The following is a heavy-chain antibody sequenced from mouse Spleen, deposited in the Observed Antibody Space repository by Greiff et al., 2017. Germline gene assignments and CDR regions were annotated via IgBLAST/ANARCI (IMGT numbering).Heavy chain of an antibody. CDR2: ISSGSSTI. J-gene: IGHJ1*03. Sequence: EVHLVESGGGLVKPGGSLKLSCAASGFTFSDYGMHWVRQAPEKGLEWVAYISSGSSTIYYADTVKGRFTISRDNAKNTLFLQMTSLRSEDTAMYYCARPATVDYWYFDVWGTGTTVTVSS. CDR1: GFTFSDYG. CDR3: ARPATVDYWYFDV. V-gene: IGHV5-17*01. D-gene: IGHD1-1*01.